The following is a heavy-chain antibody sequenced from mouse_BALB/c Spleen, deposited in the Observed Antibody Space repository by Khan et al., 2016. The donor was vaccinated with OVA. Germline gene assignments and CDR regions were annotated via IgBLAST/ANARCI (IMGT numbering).Heavy chain of an antibody. D-gene: IGHD2-3*01. Sequence: VELVESGPGLVAPSQSLSITCTVSGFSLISYGVNWVRQPPGKGLEWLGVIWGDGNTNYHSDLISRLSISKDNSKSQVFLKLNSLQTDDTATYYCAKFDGIFYAVDYWGQGTSVTVSS. CDR1: GFSLISYG. CDR2: IWGDGNT. V-gene: IGHV2-3*01. CDR3: AKFDGIFYAVDY. J-gene: IGHJ4*01.